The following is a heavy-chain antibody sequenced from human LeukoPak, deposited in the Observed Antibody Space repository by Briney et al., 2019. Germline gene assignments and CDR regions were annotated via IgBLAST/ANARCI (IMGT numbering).Heavy chain of an antibody. Sequence: GGSLRLSCTASGFTFSSYAMNWVRQAPGKGLEWVSGICAGGTFTYYADSVKGGFTISRDNSRNTLYLQMNSLRADDTAVYYCAKDLGYTTYGYYFDYWGQGTLVTVSS. CDR1: GFTFSSYA. CDR3: AKDLGYTTYGYYFDY. CDR2: ICAGGTFT. D-gene: IGHD4-11*01. V-gene: IGHV3-23*01. J-gene: IGHJ4*02.